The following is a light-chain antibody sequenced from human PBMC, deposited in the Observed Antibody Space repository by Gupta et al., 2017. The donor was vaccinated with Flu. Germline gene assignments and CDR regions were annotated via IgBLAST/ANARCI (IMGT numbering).Light chain of an antibody. CDR1: QSISSY. V-gene: IGKV1-39*01. CDR3: QQSYSTPQT. Sequence: PSSLSASVGDSVTITCRASQSISSYLNWYQQKPGKAPKLLIYAASSLQSGVPSRFSGSGSGTDFTLTISSLQPEDFATYYCQQSYSTPQTFGQGTKVEIK. J-gene: IGKJ1*01. CDR2: AAS.